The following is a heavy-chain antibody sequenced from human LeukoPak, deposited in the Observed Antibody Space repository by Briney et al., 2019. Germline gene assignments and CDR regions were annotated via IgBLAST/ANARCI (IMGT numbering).Heavy chain of an antibody. Sequence: SETLSLTCSVSGGSIGSFYWSWIRQPPGKGLEWIGYIYYTGGTDYNPSLKSRVTISVDRSKSQFSLKLTSVTAADTAVYYCANILYNVGHFDYWGQGILVTVSS. D-gene: IGHD2-21*01. CDR1: GGSIGSFY. CDR3: ANILYNVGHFDY. V-gene: IGHV4-59*01. J-gene: IGHJ4*02. CDR2: IYYTGGT.